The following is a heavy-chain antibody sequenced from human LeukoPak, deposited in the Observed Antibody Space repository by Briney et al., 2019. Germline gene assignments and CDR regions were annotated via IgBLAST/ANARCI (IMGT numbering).Heavy chain of an antibody. CDR2: ISWNSGSI. J-gene: IGHJ6*02. Sequence: GGSLRLSCAASGFTYDDYAMHWVRQAPGKGPEWVSGISWNSGSIGYADSVKGRFTISRDNAKNSLYLQMNSLRAEDTALYYCAKDLEYSSSSDGMDVWGQGTTVTVSS. V-gene: IGHV3-9*01. CDR1: GFTYDDYA. D-gene: IGHD6-6*01. CDR3: AKDLEYSSSSDGMDV.